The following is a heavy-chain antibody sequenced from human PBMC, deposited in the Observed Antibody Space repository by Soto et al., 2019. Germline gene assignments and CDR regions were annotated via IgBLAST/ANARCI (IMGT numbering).Heavy chain of an antibody. D-gene: IGHD3-22*01. CDR2: IYWDDDK. CDR3: AHLPYHDSRMAY. CDR1: GFSLSTSAVG. V-gene: IGHV2-5*02. Sequence: QITLKESGPTLVKPTQTLTLTCSFSGFSLSTSAVGVGWIRQPPGKALECLALIYWDDDKRYSPSLKGRLTITKDTSKNQVVLTMTNMDPVDTATYYCAHLPYHDSRMAYWGQGTLVTVSS. J-gene: IGHJ4*02.